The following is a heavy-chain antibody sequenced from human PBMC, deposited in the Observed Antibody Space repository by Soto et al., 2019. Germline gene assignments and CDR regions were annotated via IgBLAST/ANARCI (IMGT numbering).Heavy chain of an antibody. D-gene: IGHD2-2*02. CDR2: VNPKSGNT. J-gene: IGHJ5*02. Sequence: QVQLVQSGAEVKKPGASVKVSCKASGYSFSTYDINWVRQAAGQGLEWMGWVNPKSGNTDYAQRFRGRVTMTSNNSISPAYMELSALTHEDTAVYYCARPYCDSTSCYTDWFDPWGQGTLVTVSS. V-gene: IGHV1-8*01. CDR1: GYSFSTYD. CDR3: ARPYCDSTSCYTDWFDP.